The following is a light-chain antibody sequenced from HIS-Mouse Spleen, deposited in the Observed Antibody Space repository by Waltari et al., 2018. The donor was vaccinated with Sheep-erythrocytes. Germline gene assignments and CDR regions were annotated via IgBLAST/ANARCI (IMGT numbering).Light chain of an antibody. V-gene: IGLV3-10*01. Sequence: SYELTQPPSVSVSPGQTARITCSGDALPKKNAYWYQQKSGQAPGLVIYEDSKRPSGIPEGFAGSTSGTVATLSISGAQVEDEADYYCYSTDSSGNHWVFGGGTKLTVL. CDR2: EDS. J-gene: IGLJ3*02. CDR1: ALPKKN. CDR3: YSTDSSGNHWV.